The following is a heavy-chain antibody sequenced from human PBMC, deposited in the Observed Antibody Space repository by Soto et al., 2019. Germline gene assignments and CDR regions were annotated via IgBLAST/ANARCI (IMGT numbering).Heavy chain of an antibody. CDR2: ISGSGGST. V-gene: IGHV3-23*01. CDR3: AKDLLRSSITMIVVVMPYYFDY. CDR1: GFTFSSYA. Sequence: GGSLRLSCAASGFTFSSYAMSWVRQAPGKGLEWVSAISGSGGSTYYADSVKGRFTISRDNSKNTLYLQMNSLRAEDTAVYYCAKDLLRSSITMIVVVMPYYFDYWGQGTLVTVSS. D-gene: IGHD3-22*01. J-gene: IGHJ4*02.